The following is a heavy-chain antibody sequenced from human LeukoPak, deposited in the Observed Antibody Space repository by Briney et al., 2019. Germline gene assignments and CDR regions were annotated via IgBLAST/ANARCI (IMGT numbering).Heavy chain of an antibody. CDR1: GFTVSSSY. J-gene: IGHJ4*02. D-gene: IGHD5-24*01. Sequence: GGSLRLSCAASGFTVSSSYMIWVRQAPGKGLEWVSVIYSGGYAYYADSVKGRFTISRDHSKNTLYLQMDSLRAEDTAVYYCARENGYKVFDYWGQGTLVTVSS. CDR2: IYSGGYA. V-gene: IGHV3-53*01. CDR3: ARENGYKVFDY.